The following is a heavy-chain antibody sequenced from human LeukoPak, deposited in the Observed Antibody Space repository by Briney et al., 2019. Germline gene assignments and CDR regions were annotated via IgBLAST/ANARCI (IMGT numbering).Heavy chain of an antibody. J-gene: IGHJ6*03. V-gene: IGHV4-59*01. CDR1: GGSISSYY. CDR3: ARVKPLRTYYYYYMDV. D-gene: IGHD1-14*01. CDR2: IYYSGST. Sequence: PSETLSLTCTVSGGSISSYYWSWIRQPPGKGLEWIGYIYYSGSTNYNPSLKSRVTISVDTSKNQFSLKLSSVTAADTAVYYCARVKPLRTYYYYYMDVWGKGTTVTISS.